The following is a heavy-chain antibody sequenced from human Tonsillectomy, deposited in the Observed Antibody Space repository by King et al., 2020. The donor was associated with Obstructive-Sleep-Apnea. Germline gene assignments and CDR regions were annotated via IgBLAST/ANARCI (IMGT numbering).Heavy chain of an antibody. CDR3: ARGINHADYVRGAFDY. D-gene: IGHD4-17*01. Sequence: VQLVESGGGLVQPGGSLRLSCTASGFTFATYAMNWVRQAPGKGLEWVSAISGSTGRTFYEDSVKGRCTISRDNSKNTLYLQMNSLRAEDSAVYSCARGINHADYVRGAFDYWGQGSLVTVSS. CDR2: ISGSTGRT. V-gene: IGHV3-23*04. CDR1: GFTFATYA. J-gene: IGHJ4*02.